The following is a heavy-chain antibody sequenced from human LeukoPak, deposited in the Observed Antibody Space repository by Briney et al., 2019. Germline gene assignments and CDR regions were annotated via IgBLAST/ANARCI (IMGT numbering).Heavy chain of an antibody. J-gene: IGHJ5*02. CDR3: ARGGEFSYTWVYNWFDP. Sequence: GRFTISRDNAKSSLYLQMNSLRVEDTAVYYCARGGEFSYTWVYNWFDPWGQGTLVTVSS. V-gene: IGHV3-11*05. D-gene: IGHD5-18*01.